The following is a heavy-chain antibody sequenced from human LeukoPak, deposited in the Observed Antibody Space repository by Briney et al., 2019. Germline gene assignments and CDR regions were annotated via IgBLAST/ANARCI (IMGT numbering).Heavy chain of an antibody. D-gene: IGHD2-2*01. J-gene: IGHJ4*02. V-gene: IGHV3-53*01. CDR1: GLTVSSNY. Sequence: GGSLRLSCAASGLTVSSNYMSWVRQAPGKGLEWVSVMYPGGSTYYADSVKGRFTISRDNSKNTVFLRVSSLRAEDTAIYFCAACPHGPDYSHHWGQGTPVTISS. CDR2: MYPGGST. CDR3: AACPHGPDYSHH.